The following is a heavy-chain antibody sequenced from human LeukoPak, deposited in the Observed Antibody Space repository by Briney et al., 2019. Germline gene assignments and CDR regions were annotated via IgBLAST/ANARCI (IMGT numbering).Heavy chain of an antibody. V-gene: IGHV3-21*01. CDR3: AREYGGNSGASDY. CDR2: ISSSSSYI. D-gene: IGHD4-23*01. Sequence: GGSLRLSCAASGFTFSSYSMNWVRQAPGKGLEWVSSISSSSSYICYADPVKGRFTISRDNAKNSLYLQMNSLRAEDTAVYYCAREYGGNSGASDYWGQGTLVTVSS. CDR1: GFTFSSYS. J-gene: IGHJ4*02.